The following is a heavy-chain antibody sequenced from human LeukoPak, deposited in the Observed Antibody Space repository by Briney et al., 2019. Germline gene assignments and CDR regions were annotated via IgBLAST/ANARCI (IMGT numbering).Heavy chain of an antibody. V-gene: IGHV3-30*04. D-gene: IGHD5-24*01. CDR2: ISNDGMRK. Sequence: QPGGSLRLSCAASGFTSSRSAMHWVRQPPGKGLEWMAVISNDGMRKFHADSVKGRFTISRDNSKNTLYLQMDSLTTEDTALYYCARRRDGYNPELDYWGQGTLVTVSS. J-gene: IGHJ4*02. CDR3: ARRRDGYNPELDY. CDR1: GFTSSRSA.